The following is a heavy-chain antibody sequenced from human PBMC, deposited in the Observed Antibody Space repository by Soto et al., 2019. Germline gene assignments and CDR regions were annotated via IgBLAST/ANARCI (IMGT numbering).Heavy chain of an antibody. CDR3: AKDNPSDLTYYYESSGYSYQLEY. V-gene: IGHV3-30*18. Sequence: QVQLVESGGGVVQPGRSLRLSCAASGFTFSTSGMHWVRQVPGKGLEWVALISYDGINKYYADSVKGRFTISRDNSKNTLYLQVNSLRAEDTALYYCAKDNPSDLTYYYESSGYSYQLEYWGQGTLVTVSS. D-gene: IGHD3-22*01. CDR1: GFTFSTSG. CDR2: ISYDGINK. J-gene: IGHJ4*02.